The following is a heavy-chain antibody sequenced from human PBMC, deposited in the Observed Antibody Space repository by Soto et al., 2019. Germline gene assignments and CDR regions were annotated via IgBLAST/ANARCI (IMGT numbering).Heavy chain of an antibody. Sequence: ASVKVSCKPSGYAFTSYLLYWVRQAPGQRLEWMGWINTGNGNTKYSQKFQGRVTITWDTSASTAYMELSSLTSEDTAVYYCASGNCGYICYHDYWGQGTLVTVSS. J-gene: IGHJ4*02. CDR3: ASGNCGYICYHDY. D-gene: IGHD5-12*01. CDR2: INTGNGNT. V-gene: IGHV1-3*04. CDR1: GYAFTSYL.